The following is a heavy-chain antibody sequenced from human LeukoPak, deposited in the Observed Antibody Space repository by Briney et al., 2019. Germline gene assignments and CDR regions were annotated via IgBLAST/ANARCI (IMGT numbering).Heavy chain of an antibody. J-gene: IGHJ5*02. CDR1: GFTFSNSD. CDR3: AKSRLTPHP. V-gene: IGHV3-23*01. D-gene: IGHD1-14*01. Sequence: GGSLRLSCAASGFTFSNSDMSWVRQAPGKGQEWVSAIGGSGSSTFYADSVKGRFTVSRDNSKNTLYLQMSSLRAEDTAVYYCAKSRLTPHPWGQGTLVTVSS. CDR2: IGGSGSST.